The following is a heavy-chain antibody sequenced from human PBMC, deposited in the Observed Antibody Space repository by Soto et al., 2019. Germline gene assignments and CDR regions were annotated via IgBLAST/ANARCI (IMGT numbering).Heavy chain of an antibody. CDR1: GFTFRDYS. V-gene: IGHV3-21*06. CDR2: ITSKSTYI. J-gene: IGHJ5*01. Sequence: PGGSLRLSCAASGFTFRDYSLNWVRQAPGKGLEWVSSITSKSTYIYYADSVKGRFTISRDNDKSSLYLQMDSLRADDTAVYFCARSGVAALDSWGQGTLVTV. CDR3: ARSGVAALDS. D-gene: IGHD6-25*01.